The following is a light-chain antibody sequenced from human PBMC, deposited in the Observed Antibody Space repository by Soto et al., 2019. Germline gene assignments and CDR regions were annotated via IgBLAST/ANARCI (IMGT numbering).Light chain of an antibody. CDR3: QQYNSYS. V-gene: IGKV1-5*01. CDR2: HAS. J-gene: IGKJ1*01. CDR1: QNINSW. Sequence: DIQMTQSPSTVSASVGERVTITCRASQNINSWLAWYQQKPGTAPKLLIYHASTLESGVPSRFSGSGSGTEFTLTISSLQPDDFATYYCQQYNSYSFGQGTKVDIK.